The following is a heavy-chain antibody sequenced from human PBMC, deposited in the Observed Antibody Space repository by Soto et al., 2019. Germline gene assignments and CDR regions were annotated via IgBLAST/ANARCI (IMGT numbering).Heavy chain of an antibody. CDR3: ARDLGSGWFDY. J-gene: IGHJ4*02. Sequence: PSETLSLTCTVSGGSISSYYWSWIRQPPGKGLEWIGYIYYSGSTNYNPSLKSRVTISVDTSKNQFSLKLSSVTAADTAVYYCARDLGSGWFDYWGQGTLVTVSS. CDR2: IYYSGST. D-gene: IGHD6-19*01. V-gene: IGHV4-59*01. CDR1: GGSISSYY.